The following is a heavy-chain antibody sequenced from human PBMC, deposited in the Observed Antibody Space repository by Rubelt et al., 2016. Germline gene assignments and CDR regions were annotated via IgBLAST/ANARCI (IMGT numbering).Heavy chain of an antibody. J-gene: IGHJ4*02. CDR2: VHSSGSS. CDR1: GDSISSYY. Sequence: QMQLEESGPGLVKPSETLSLTCTVSGDSISSYYWSWIRQPPGRGLEWIGYVHSSGSSTYNPSLKSRVTISVATSKNQFSLKVRSVTAAETAMYYCARREVSSGWYDYWGQGTLVTVSS. V-gene: IGHV4-59*08. D-gene: IGHD6-19*01. CDR3: ARREVSSGWYDY.